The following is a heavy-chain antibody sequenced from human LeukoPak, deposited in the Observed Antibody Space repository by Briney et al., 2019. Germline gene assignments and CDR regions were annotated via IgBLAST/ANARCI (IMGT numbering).Heavy chain of an antibody. D-gene: IGHD6-13*01. CDR3: ARDSIAAAGDYYYGMDV. J-gene: IGHJ6*02. CDR1: GVTFSSYA. V-gene: IGHV3-33*01. CDR2: KWYDGSNK. Sequence: GRSLRLSCAASGVTFSSYAMHWVRQAPGKGLEWVAVKWYDGSNKYYADSVKGRFTISRDNSKNTLYLQMNSLRAEDTAVYYCARDSIAAAGDYYYGMDVWGQGTTVTVSS.